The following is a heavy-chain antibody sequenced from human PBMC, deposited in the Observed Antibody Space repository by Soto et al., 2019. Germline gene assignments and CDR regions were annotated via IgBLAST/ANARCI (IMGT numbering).Heavy chain of an antibody. CDR3: ATDYYFDTSARIGALDI. J-gene: IGHJ3*02. CDR2: ITTSSDV. D-gene: IGHD3-22*01. Sequence: DVQLVESGGGLVKPGGSLRLSCAASGFTFSRYSMTWVRQTPGKGLEWVSSITTSSDVYYADSLKGRFTISRDNAKNSLYLQMNSLRAEDTAVYYCATDYYFDTSARIGALDIWGQGTMVTVSS. V-gene: IGHV3-21*01. CDR1: GFTFSRYS.